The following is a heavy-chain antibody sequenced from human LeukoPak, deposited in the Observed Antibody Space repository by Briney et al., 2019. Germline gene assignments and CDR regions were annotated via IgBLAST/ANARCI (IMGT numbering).Heavy chain of an antibody. Sequence: ASVKVSCKASGYTFTSYYMHWVRQAPGQGLEWMGWISAYNGNTNYAQKLQGRVTMTTDTSTSTAYMELRSLRSDDTAVYYCARDGDDSSGYSLLNDAFDIWGQGTMVTVSS. CDR3: ARDGDDSSGYSLLNDAFDI. D-gene: IGHD3-22*01. J-gene: IGHJ3*02. CDR2: ISAYNGNT. CDR1: GYTFTSYY. V-gene: IGHV1-18*04.